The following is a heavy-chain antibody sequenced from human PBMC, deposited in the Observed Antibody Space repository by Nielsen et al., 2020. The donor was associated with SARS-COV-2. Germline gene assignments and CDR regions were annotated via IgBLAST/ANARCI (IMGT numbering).Heavy chain of an antibody. Sequence: ASVKVSCKASGYTFTGYYMHWVRQAPGQGLEWMGWINPNSGGTNYAQKFQGRVTMNRDTSISTAYMELSRLRSDDTAVYYCATGRVTGTTEWFDPWGQGTLVTVSS. D-gene: IGHD1-7*01. V-gene: IGHV1-2*02. CDR2: INPNSGGT. J-gene: IGHJ5*02. CDR1: GYTFTGYY. CDR3: ATGRVTGTTEWFDP.